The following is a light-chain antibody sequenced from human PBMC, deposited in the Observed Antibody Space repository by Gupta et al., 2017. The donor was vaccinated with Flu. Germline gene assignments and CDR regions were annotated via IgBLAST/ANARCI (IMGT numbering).Light chain of an antibody. Sequence: EIALTQSPGTLSLSPGEGATLSCRASQSVASSNLAWYKQKPVQAPRLLVYAASTRATGIPDRISGSGSGTDFTLTISRLEPEDFAVYYCQQYVASPYTFGQGTNLEIK. CDR1: QSVASSN. J-gene: IGKJ2*01. CDR2: AAS. V-gene: IGKV3-20*01. CDR3: QQYVASPYT.